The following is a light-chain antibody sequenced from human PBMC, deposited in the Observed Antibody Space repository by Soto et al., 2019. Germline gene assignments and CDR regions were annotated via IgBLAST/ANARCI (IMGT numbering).Light chain of an antibody. CDR2: GAS. V-gene: IGKV3-20*01. CDR1: QSVSNNY. J-gene: IGKJ1*01. Sequence: IVLPQSPCTLSLSPGERSTLSCMASQSVSNNYLAWYQQKPGQAPRLLIYGASNRATGIPDRFSGSGSGTDFTLTISRLEPEDFAVYYCQQYGSSGTFGQGTMVDIK. CDR3: QQYGSSGT.